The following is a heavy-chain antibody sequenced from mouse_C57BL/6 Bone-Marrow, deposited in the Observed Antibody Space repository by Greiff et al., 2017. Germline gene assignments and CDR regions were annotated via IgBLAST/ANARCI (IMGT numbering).Heavy chain of an antibody. CDR2: IRNKANGYTT. CDR1: GFTFTDYY. CDR3: ARYSGNYYSMDY. Sequence: EVKLVESGGGLVQPGGSLSLSCAASGFTFTDYYMSWVRQPPGKALEWLGFIRNKANGYTTEYSASVKGRFTISRDNSKSILYLQMHALRAEDRATYYCARYSGNYYSMDYWGQGTSVTVSS. J-gene: IGHJ4*01. V-gene: IGHV7-3*01.